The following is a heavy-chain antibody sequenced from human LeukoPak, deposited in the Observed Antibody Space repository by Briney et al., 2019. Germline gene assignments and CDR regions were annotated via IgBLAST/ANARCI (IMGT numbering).Heavy chain of an antibody. V-gene: IGHV3-21*01. Sequence: GGSLRLSCAASGFTFSSYSMNWVRQAPGKGLEWVSSISSSSSYIYYADSVKGRFTISRDNSKNTLFLQMNSLRDEDTAVYYCAKHTVGSGTFFDYWGQGTLVTVSS. J-gene: IGHJ4*02. CDR1: GFTFSSYS. CDR2: ISSSSSYI. D-gene: IGHD3-10*01. CDR3: AKHTVGSGTFFDY.